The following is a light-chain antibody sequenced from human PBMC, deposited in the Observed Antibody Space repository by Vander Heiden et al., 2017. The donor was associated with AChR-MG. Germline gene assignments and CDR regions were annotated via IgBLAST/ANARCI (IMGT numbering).Light chain of an antibody. CDR2: DVT. CDR1: TSNIDDYRY. V-gene: IGLV2-14*03. Sequence: QSAPTQSASVSGSPGQSITISCTGATSNIDDYRYVSWYQQYPGKAPKLIIYDVTKRPSGVSDRFSGSKSGNTASLTISGIQAEDEANYYCTSYTSGKSPSVVFGRGT. CDR3: TSYTSGKSPSVV. J-gene: IGLJ2*01.